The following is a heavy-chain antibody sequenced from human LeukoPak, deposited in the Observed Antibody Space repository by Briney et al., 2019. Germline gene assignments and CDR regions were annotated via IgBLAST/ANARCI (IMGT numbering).Heavy chain of an antibody. CDR3: ARDGRYSSSSSEGMYAFDI. CDR2: INPNSGGT. J-gene: IGHJ3*02. D-gene: IGHD6-6*01. V-gene: IGHV1-2*02. Sequence: ASVKVSCKASGYTFTGYYMHWVRQAPGQGLEWMGWINPNSGGTNYAQKFQGRVTMTRDTSISTAYMELSRLRSDDTAVYYCARDGRYSSSSSEGMYAFDIWGQGTMVTVSS. CDR1: GYTFTGYY.